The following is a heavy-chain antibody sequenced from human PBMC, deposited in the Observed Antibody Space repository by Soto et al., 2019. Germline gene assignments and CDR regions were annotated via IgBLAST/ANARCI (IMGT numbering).Heavy chain of an antibody. J-gene: IGHJ6*02. V-gene: IGHV3-13*01. CDR3: ARWGESYYYYGMDV. Sequence: GGSLRLSSAASGFTFSSYDMHWVRQATGKGLEWVSAIGTAGDTYYPGSVKGRFTISRENAKNSLYLQMNSLRAEDTAVYYCARWGESYYYYGMDVWGQGTTVTVSS. CDR1: GFTFSSYD. D-gene: IGHD3-16*01. CDR2: IGTAGDT.